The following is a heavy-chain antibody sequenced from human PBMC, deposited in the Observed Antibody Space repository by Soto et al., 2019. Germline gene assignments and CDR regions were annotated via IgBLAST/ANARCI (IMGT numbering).Heavy chain of an antibody. CDR3: ARAGVVATVRLPFDF. V-gene: IGHV4-31*02. CDR2: INYSGTT. J-gene: IGHJ4*02. Sequence: VQLQESGPGLVKPSQTLSLTCSVSGGSISSGGYYWSWIRQRPGKGLEWIGDINYSGTTYYNPSLQSRITMSIDTSKNQFSLRLTSVTAADTAVYYCARAGVVATVRLPFDFLGRGTLVTVSS. CDR1: GGSISSGGYY. D-gene: IGHD5-12*01.